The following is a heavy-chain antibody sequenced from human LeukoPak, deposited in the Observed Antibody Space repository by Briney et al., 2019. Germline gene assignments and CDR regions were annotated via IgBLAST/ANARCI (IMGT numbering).Heavy chain of an antibody. CDR2: ITGNSNYM. Sequence: GGSLRLSCAASGFIFSEYAMNWVRQAPGKGLEWVSAITGNSNYMSYADSIKGRFTISRDNAKNSLYLQMSNLRAEDTAVYFCARGGGLDVWGQGATVTVSS. CDR3: ARGGGLDV. V-gene: IGHV3-21*04. J-gene: IGHJ6*02. D-gene: IGHD3-16*01. CDR1: GFIFSEYA.